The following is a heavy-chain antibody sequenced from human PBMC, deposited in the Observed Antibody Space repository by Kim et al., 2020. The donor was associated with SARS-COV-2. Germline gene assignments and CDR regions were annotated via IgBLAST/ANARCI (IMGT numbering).Heavy chain of an antibody. V-gene: IGHV3-64D*09. Sequence: YAESVKGRFTISRDDSKNTRYLQRSSLRAEDTAVYYCVKDRDSGYYWDYWGQGTLVTVSS. J-gene: IGHJ4*02. D-gene: IGHD3-22*01. CDR3: VKDRDSGYYWDY.